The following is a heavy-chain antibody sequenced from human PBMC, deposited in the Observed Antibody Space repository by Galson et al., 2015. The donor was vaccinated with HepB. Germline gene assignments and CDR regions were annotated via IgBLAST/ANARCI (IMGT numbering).Heavy chain of an antibody. CDR1: GFTNYW. CDR3: AREGRRTGEVTKAFDM. Sequence: SLRLSCAASGFTNYWMHWVRHAPGRGLVWVSRINSDGSSTSYADSVKGRFTISRDNAKNTLYLQMNSLRDEDTAVDYCAREGRRTGEVTKAFDMWVQGTMVTVSS. V-gene: IGHV3-74*01. J-gene: IGHJ3*02. CDR2: INSDGSST. D-gene: IGHD7-27*01.